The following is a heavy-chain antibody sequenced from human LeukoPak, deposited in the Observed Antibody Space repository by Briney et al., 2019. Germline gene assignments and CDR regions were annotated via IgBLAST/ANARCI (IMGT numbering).Heavy chain of an antibody. CDR3: AREQINCGGDCLDI. J-gene: IGHJ3*02. V-gene: IGHV3-48*03. CDR2: IRSSGSAI. CDR1: GFTFSSYA. Sequence: GGSLRLSCAASGFTFSSYAMNWVRQATGKGLEWISYIRSSGSAIWSADSVKGRFTISRDNAKNSLYLQMNNLRAEDTAVYYCAREQINCGGDCLDIWGQGTMVTVSS. D-gene: IGHD2-21*02.